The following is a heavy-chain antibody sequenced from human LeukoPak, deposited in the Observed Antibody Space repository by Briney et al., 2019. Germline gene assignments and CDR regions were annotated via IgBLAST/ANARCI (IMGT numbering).Heavy chain of an antibody. V-gene: IGHV3-9*01. CDR2: ISWNSGSI. J-gene: IGHJ4*02. Sequence: PGGSLRLSCVASGFTFDDYAMHWVRQAPGKGLEWVSGISWNSGSIGYADSVEGRFTISRDNAKNSLYLQMNSLRAENTALYYCAKDRSGSFYYWGQGTLVTVSS. CDR1: GFTFDDYA. CDR3: AKDRSGSFYY. D-gene: IGHD3-22*01.